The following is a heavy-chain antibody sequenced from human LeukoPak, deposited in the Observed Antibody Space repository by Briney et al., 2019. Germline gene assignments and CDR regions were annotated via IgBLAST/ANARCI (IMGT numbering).Heavy chain of an antibody. CDR2: IKQDGSVK. CDR3: ARSSGWLLDY. Sequence: GGSLRLSCAASGFSFSSYWINWVRQAPGKGLEWVASIKQDGSVKYYVDSVKGRFTISRDSAKNSLYLQMNSLRGEDTAVYYCARSSGWLLDYWGQGNLVTVSS. V-gene: IGHV3-7*05. CDR1: GFSFSSYW. J-gene: IGHJ4*02. D-gene: IGHD6-19*01.